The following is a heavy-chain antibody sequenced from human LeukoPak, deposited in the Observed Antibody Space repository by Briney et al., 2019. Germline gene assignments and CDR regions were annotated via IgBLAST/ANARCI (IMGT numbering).Heavy chain of an antibody. Sequence: VASVKVSCKASGYTFTSYGISWVRQAPGQGLEWMGWISAYNGNTNYAQELQGRVTMTTDTSTSTAYMELRSLRSDDTAVYYCASTVGIAAAGTFDYWGQGALVTVSS. V-gene: IGHV1-18*01. J-gene: IGHJ4*02. CDR2: ISAYNGNT. CDR3: ASTVGIAAAGTFDY. D-gene: IGHD6-13*01. CDR1: GYTFTSYG.